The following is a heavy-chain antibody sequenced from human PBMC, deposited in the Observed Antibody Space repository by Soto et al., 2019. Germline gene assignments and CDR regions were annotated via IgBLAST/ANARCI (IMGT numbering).Heavy chain of an antibody. V-gene: IGHV4-39*07. Sequence: SETLSLTCTVSGGSISSSSYYWGWIRQPPGKVLEWIVSIYYSGSTYYNPSLKSRVTISLDTSNNQFSLKLSSVTSAYTAVYYCARACGYYFDYWGQGTMVTVSS. J-gene: IGHJ4*02. CDR3: ARACGYYFDY. CDR2: IYYSGST. CDR1: GGSISSSSYY.